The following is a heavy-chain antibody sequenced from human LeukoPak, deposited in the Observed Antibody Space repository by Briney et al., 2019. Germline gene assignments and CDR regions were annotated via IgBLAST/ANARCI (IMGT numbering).Heavy chain of an antibody. V-gene: IGHV4-59*08. J-gene: IGHJ4*02. CDR3: ARLCANYDILTGYYSGDYFDY. CDR2: IYYSGST. Sequence: SETLSLTCTVSGGSISSYYWSWIRQPPGKGLEWIGYIYYSGSTNYNPSLKSRVTISVDTSKNQFSLKLSSVTAADTAVYYCARLCANYDILTGYYSGDYFDYWGQGTLVTVSS. D-gene: IGHD3-9*01. CDR1: GGSISSYY.